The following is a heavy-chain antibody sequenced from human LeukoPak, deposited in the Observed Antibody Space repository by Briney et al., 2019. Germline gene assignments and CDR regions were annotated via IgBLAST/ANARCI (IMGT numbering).Heavy chain of an antibody. CDR2: ISGSDGTT. V-gene: IGHV3-23*01. Sequence: GGSLRLSCAASGFPFRSYAVTWVRQTPGKGLEWVSTISGSDGTTYYADSVKGRFTISRDDSKNTLYLHMNSLRAEDTAVYYCAKEGGSSIWSGSHFDYWGQGTLVTVSS. D-gene: IGHD3-3*01. CDR1: GFPFRSYA. CDR3: AKEGGSSIWSGSHFDY. J-gene: IGHJ4*02.